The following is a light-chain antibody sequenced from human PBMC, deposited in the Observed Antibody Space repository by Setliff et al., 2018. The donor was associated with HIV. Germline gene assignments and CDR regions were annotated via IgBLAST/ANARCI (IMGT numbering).Light chain of an antibody. J-gene: IGLJ1*01. V-gene: IGLV2-23*02. CDR2: EVN. Sequence: QSVLTQPASVSGSPGQSITISCTGSRSDLGSYNLVSWYQHHPGKAPKLLLYEVNKRPSGVSNRFSGSKFGDTASLTISGLQAEDEADYFCCSYAGGRSFVFGPGTKVTV. CDR3: CSYAGGRSFV. CDR1: RSDLGSYNL.